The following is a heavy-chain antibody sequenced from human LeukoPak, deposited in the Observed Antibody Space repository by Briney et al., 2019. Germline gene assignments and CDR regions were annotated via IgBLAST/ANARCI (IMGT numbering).Heavy chain of an antibody. Sequence: PGGSLRLSCAASGFTFSSYWMSWVRQAPGKGLEWVANIKQDGSEKYYVDSVKGRFTISRDNAKNTLYLQMNSLRAEDTAVYYCACIVGATTNTDAFDIWGQGTMVTVSS. CDR1: GFTFSSYW. J-gene: IGHJ3*02. CDR2: IKQDGSEK. CDR3: ACIVGATTNTDAFDI. D-gene: IGHD1-26*01. V-gene: IGHV3-7*01.